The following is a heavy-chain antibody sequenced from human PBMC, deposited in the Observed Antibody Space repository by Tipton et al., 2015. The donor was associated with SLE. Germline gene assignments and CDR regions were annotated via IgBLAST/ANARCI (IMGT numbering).Heavy chain of an antibody. CDR1: GGSISTYY. V-gene: IGHV4-59*12. CDR3: AKYSSSSDY. D-gene: IGHD6-6*01. J-gene: IGHJ4*02. CDR2: IYYSGST. Sequence: TLSLTCTVSGGSISTYYWSWIRQPPGKGLEWIGYIYYSGSTYYNPSLKSRVTISVDTSKNQFSLKLSSVTAADTAVYYCAKYSSSSDYWGQGTLVTVSS.